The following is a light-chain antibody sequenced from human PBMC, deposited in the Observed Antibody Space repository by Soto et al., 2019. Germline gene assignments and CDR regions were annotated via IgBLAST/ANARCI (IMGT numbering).Light chain of an antibody. Sequence: EIVMTQSPATLSVSPGDRATLSCRASQSVDNDLAWYQQKPGQPPRLLIYDASTRATGIPARFSGSGSGTDFTLTISSLEPEDFAVYYCQQRSNWPPSFGQGTRLE. CDR1: QSVDND. J-gene: IGKJ5*01. CDR3: QQRSNWPPS. V-gene: IGKV3-11*01. CDR2: DAS.